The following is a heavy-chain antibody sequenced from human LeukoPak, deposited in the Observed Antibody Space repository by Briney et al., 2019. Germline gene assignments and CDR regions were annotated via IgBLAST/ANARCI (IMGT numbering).Heavy chain of an antibody. J-gene: IGHJ4*02. CDR1: GGTFSSYA. Sequence: GASVKVSCKASGGTFSSYAISWVRQAPGQGLEWMGRIIPILGIANYAQKFQGRVTMTEDTSTDTAYMELSSLRSEDTAVYYCATTRVGATSDLHDYWGQGTLVTVSS. V-gene: IGHV1-69*04. D-gene: IGHD1-26*01. CDR3: ATTRVGATSDLHDY. CDR2: IIPILGIA.